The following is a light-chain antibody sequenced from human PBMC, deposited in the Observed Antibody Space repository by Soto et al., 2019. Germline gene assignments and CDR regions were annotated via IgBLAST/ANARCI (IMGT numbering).Light chain of an antibody. CDR2: EVS. J-gene: IGLJ1*01. Sequence: SALTQPASVSGSLGQSITISCTGTNSDVGNYKYVSWYPQHPDKAHKLMIYEVSNRPSGVSNRFSGSKSGNTASLTISGLQAEDETDYYCFSYTSSGTYVFGTGTKVTVL. CDR3: FSYTSSGTYV. CDR1: NSDVGNYKY. V-gene: IGLV2-14*01.